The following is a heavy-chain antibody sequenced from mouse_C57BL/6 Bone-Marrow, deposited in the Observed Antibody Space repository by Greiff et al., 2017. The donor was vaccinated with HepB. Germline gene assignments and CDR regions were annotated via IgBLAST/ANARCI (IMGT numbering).Heavy chain of an antibody. CDR2: ISSGSSTI. Sequence: EVKLVESGGGLVKPGGSLKLSCAASGFTFSDYGMHWVRQAPEKGLEWVAYISSGSSTIYYADTVKGRFTISRDNAKNTLFLQMTSLRSEDTAMYYCARLRQLRAYWGQGTLVTVSA. D-gene: IGHD3-2*02. CDR3: ARLRQLRAY. J-gene: IGHJ3*01. CDR1: GFTFSDYG. V-gene: IGHV5-17*01.